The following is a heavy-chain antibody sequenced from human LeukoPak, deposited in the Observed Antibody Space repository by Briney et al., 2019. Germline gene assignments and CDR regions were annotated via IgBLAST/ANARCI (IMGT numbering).Heavy chain of an antibody. D-gene: IGHD4-17*01. CDR2: IYYSGST. J-gene: IGHJ5*02. CDR3: ARVSGDYQIDP. CDR1: GGSISSYY. V-gene: IGHV4-59*08. Sequence: SETLSLTCTVSGGSISSYYWSWIRQPPGKGLEWIGYIYYSGSTYYNPSLKSRVTISVDTSKNQFSLKLSSVTAADTAVYYCARVSGDYQIDPWGQGTLVTVSS.